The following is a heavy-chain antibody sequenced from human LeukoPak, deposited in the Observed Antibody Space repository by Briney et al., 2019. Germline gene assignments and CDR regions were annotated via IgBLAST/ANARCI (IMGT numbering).Heavy chain of an antibody. CDR3: AKDLNDIVLMVYADYFDY. V-gene: IGHV3-23*01. J-gene: IGHJ4*02. Sequence: PGGSLRLSCAASGFTFSSYAMSWVRQAPGKWLEWVSAISGSGGSTYYADSVKGRFTISRDNSKNTLYLQMNSLRAEDTAVYYCAKDLNDIVLMVYADYFDYWGQGTLVTVSS. CDR2: ISGSGGST. CDR1: GFTFSSYA. D-gene: IGHD2-8*01.